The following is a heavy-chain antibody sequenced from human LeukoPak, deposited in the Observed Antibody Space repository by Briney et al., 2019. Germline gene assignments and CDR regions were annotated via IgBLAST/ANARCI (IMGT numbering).Heavy chain of an antibody. CDR2: IYYSGST. Sequence: SETLSLTCAVSGGSISSSNYYWSWIRQPPGRELEWIGYIYYSGSTNYNPSLKSRVTISLDRSKNQFSLKLRSVTAADTAVYYCARLQVHCGGDCYTRWFDPWGQGTLVTVSS. CDR3: ARLQVHCGGDCYTRWFDP. J-gene: IGHJ5*02. V-gene: IGHV4-61*05. D-gene: IGHD2-21*02. CDR1: GGSISSSNYY.